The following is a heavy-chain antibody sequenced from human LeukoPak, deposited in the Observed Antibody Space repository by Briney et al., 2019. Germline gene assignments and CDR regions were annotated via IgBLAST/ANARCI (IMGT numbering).Heavy chain of an antibody. CDR2: ISGSGGST. V-gene: IGHV3-23*01. D-gene: IGHD2-2*02. CDR3: AKDYCSSTSCYTRLFAY. Sequence: PGGSLRLSCAASGFTFSSYAMSWVRQAPGKGLEWVSAISGSGGSTYYAYSVKGRFTISRDNSKNTLYLQMNSLRAEDTAVYYCAKDYCSSTSCYTRLFAYWGQGTLVTVSS. CDR1: GFTFSSYA. J-gene: IGHJ4*02.